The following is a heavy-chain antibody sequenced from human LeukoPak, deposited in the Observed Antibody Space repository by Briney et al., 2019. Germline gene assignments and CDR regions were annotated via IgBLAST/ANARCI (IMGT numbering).Heavy chain of an antibody. J-gene: IGHJ3*02. CDR1: GFIFSSYA. D-gene: IGHD3-10*01. V-gene: IGHV3-23*01. CDR2: ISGSGGST. CDR3: AKDSLTYYYGSGSYVGGDAFDI. Sequence: QAGGSLRLSCAASGFIFSSYAMSWVRQAPGKGLEWVSAISGSGGSTYYADSVKGWFTISRDNSKNTLYLQMTSLRAEDTAVYYCAKDSLTYYYGSGSYVGGDAFDIWGQGTMVTVSS.